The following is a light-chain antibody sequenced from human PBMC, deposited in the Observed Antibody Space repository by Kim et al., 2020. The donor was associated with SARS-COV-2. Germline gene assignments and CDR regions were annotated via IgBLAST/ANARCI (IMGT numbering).Light chain of an antibody. Sequence: SASVQDRVTINCRASQDIKNYLAWYQQRPGRAPKLLIYAASTLQSGVPSRFSGSGSGTDFTLTISALQPEDFGDYHCQQFNRPYTFGQGTKVDIK. J-gene: IGKJ2*01. CDR3: QQFNRPYT. V-gene: IGKV1-9*01. CDR1: QDIKNY. CDR2: AAS.